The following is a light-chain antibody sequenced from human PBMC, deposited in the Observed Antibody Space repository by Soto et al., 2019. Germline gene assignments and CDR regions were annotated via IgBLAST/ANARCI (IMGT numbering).Light chain of an antibody. Sequence: QSALTQPASVSGSPGQSITISCTGTSRDVGRYNLVSWYQQHPGKAPKLMIYEVTKRPSGVSHRFSASKSGTTDSLTISGLQAEDEADYYCCSYAGIYVFGSGTKLTVL. CDR3: CSYAGIYV. V-gene: IGLV2-23*02. J-gene: IGLJ1*01. CDR1: SRDVGRYNL. CDR2: EVT.